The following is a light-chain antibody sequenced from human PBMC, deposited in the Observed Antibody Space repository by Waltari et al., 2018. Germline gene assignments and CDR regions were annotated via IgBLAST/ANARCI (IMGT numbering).Light chain of an antibody. J-gene: IGLJ3*02. CDR3: QSYDRSLSGWV. V-gene: IGLV1-40*01. Sequence: QSALTQPPSVSGAPGQRVTISCTGSSSNIEAGYDVHWYQHLPGTAPKLLIYDNINRASGVPDRISGSKSGTSASLAITGLQAGDEAEYYGQSYDRSLSGWVFGGGTKLTVL. CDR1: SSNIEAGYD. CDR2: DNI.